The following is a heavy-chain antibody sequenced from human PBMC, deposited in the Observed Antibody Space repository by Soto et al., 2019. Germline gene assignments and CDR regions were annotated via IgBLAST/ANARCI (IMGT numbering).Heavy chain of an antibody. CDR1: RFTFGTID. CDR2: IDGSGGIT. CDR3: VKNSGWFNT. V-gene: IGHV3-23*01. Sequence: QLLQSGGGLVQPGGSLTLSCAASRFTFGTIDMSWVRQAPGEGLEWVSTIDGSGGITYYADSVKGRFTISRDNSRNTVYLQMNSLRGDDTALYYCVKNSGWFNTWGQGALVTVSS. D-gene: IGHD3-10*01. J-gene: IGHJ5*02.